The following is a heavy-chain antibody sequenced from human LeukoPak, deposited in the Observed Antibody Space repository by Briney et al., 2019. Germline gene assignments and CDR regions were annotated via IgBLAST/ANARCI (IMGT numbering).Heavy chain of an antibody. Sequence: ASVKVSCKASGYTFTSYAMNWVRQAPGQGLEWMGWISAYNGNTNYAQKLQGRVTMTTGTSTSTAYMELRSLRSDDTAVYYCARPLRYFDWLFSYWGQGTLVTVSS. CDR3: ARPLRYFDWLFSY. V-gene: IGHV1-18*01. CDR2: ISAYNGNT. D-gene: IGHD3-9*01. CDR1: GYTFTSYA. J-gene: IGHJ4*02.